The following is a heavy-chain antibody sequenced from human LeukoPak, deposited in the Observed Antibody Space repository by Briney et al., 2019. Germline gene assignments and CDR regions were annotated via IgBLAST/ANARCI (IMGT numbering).Heavy chain of an antibody. J-gene: IGHJ4*02. CDR1: GLTFSDHY. Sequence: PGGSLRLSCAVSGLTFSDHYLDWVRQAPGKGLEWVGRSRNKADSYITGYAASVKGRLIISRDDSKNSLYLQINSLKTEDTAVYYCVRADYGQGFDYWGQGTLVTVSS. D-gene: IGHD4-17*01. CDR3: VRADYGQGFDY. V-gene: IGHV3-72*01. CDR2: SRNKADSYIT.